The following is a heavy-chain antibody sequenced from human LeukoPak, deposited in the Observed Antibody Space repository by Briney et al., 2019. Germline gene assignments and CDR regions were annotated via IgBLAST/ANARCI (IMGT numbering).Heavy chain of an antibody. CDR3: AKEYSGFDY. CDR2: ISYDGSNK. V-gene: IGHV3-30*18. D-gene: IGHD1-26*01. CDR1: GFTFSSYG. Sequence: GRSLRLSCAASGFTFSSYGMHWVRQAPGKGLEWVAVISYDGSNKYYADSVKGRFTISRDNSKNTLYLQMNSLRAEDTAVYYCAKEYSGFDYWGQGTLVTVSS. J-gene: IGHJ4*02.